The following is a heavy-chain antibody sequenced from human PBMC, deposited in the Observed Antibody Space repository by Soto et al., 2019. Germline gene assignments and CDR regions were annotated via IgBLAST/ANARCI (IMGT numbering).Heavy chain of an antibody. J-gene: IGHJ4*02. CDR3: ATALNTFCSGGRCYVGASSH. D-gene: IGHD2-15*01. CDR2: LSGNGATT. Sequence: KGLEWVSALSGNGATTYYAESVKGRFTISRDNSKNTLYLQMNSLRAEDTAIYYCATALNTFCSGGRCYVGASSHWGQGTLVTVPS. V-gene: IGHV3-23*01.